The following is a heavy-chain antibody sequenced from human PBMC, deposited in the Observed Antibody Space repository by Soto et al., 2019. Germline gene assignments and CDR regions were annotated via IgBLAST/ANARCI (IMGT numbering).Heavy chain of an antibody. Sequence: PGGSLRLSRAASRFTFSAYEMHWFRQAPGKGLEWVSYISTSGSTVYYADSVKGRFTVSRDNTRNSLYLQMDSLRDEDTALYYCVRYCGTTLCNGVATRTFDYWGQGTLVTVSS. D-gene: IGHD5-12*01. V-gene: IGHV3-48*03. CDR3: VRYCGTTLCNGVATRTFDY. CDR2: ISTSGSTV. J-gene: IGHJ4*02. CDR1: RFTFSAYE.